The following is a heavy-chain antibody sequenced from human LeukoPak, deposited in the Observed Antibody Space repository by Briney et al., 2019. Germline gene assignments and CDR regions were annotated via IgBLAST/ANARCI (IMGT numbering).Heavy chain of an antibody. CDR2: INQGGSVK. J-gene: IGHJ4*02. Sequence: PGGSLRRSCAASGFSFSYYWMSWVRQAPGKGLEWVANINQGGSVKYYVDSVKGRFTISRDDAKNSLYVQMNSLRDEDTAVYYCARVGYSGWNLEYWGQGTLVTVSS. V-gene: IGHV3-7*01. D-gene: IGHD5-12*01. CDR3: ARVGYSGWNLEY. CDR1: GFSFSYYW.